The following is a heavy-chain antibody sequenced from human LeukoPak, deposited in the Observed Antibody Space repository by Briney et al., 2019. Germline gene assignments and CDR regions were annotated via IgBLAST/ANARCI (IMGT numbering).Heavy chain of an antibody. Sequence: SETLSLTCTVSGYAISSSYYWSWIRQPPGKGLEWIGYIYYSGSTNYNPSLKSRVTISVDTSKNQFSLKLSSVTAADTAVYYCARALSVGAYDYWGQGTLVTVSS. D-gene: IGHD1-26*01. V-gene: IGHV4-59*12. CDR2: IYYSGST. J-gene: IGHJ4*02. CDR1: GYAISSSYY. CDR3: ARALSVGAYDY.